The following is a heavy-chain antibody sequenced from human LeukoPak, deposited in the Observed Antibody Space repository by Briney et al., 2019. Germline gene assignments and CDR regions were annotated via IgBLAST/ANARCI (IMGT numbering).Heavy chain of an antibody. CDR2: IYSGGTT. V-gene: IGHV3-66*01. Sequence: GGSLRLSCAASGFTVSSNYMSWVRQAPGKGLEWVSVIYSGGTTYYADSVKGRFTISRDNSKNTLYLQMKSLRAEDTAVYYCARDLYGSGRYQRDYWGQGTLVTVSS. CDR3: ARDLYGSGRYQRDY. CDR1: GFTVSSNY. J-gene: IGHJ4*02. D-gene: IGHD3-10*01.